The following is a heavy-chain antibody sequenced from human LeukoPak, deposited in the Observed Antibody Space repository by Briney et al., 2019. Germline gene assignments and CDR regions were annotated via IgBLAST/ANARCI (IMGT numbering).Heavy chain of an antibody. J-gene: IGHJ6*03. CDR1: GYTFTGYY. Sequence: GASVKVSCKASGYTFTGYYMHWVRQAPGQGLEWMGWINPNSGGTNYAQKFQGRVTMTRDTSISTAYMELSRLRSDDTAVYYCARGGSYYHYYYYMDVWGKGTTVTVSS. D-gene: IGHD1-26*01. CDR3: ARGGSYYHYYYYMDV. V-gene: IGHV1-2*02. CDR2: INPNSGGT.